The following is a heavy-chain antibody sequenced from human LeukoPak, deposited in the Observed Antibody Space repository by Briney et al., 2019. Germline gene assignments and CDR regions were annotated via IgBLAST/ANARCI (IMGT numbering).Heavy chain of an antibody. V-gene: IGHV4-34*01. CDR2: INHSGST. CDR1: GGSFSGYY. J-gene: IGHJ4*02. Sequence: PSETLSLTCAVYGGSFSGYYWSWIRQPPGKGLEWIGEINHSGSTNYNPSLKSRVTISVDTSKNQFSLNLSSVTAADTAVYYCARDRFPVYWGQGTLVTVSS. CDR3: ARDRFPVY.